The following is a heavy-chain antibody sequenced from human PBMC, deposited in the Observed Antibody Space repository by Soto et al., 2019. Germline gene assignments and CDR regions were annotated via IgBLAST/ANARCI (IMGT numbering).Heavy chain of an antibody. CDR1: GFIFSDYY. J-gene: IGHJ4*02. CDR2: IRHDASGQ. V-gene: IGHV3-7*01. Sequence: EVHLVESGGGLVQPGGSLRLSCVASGFIFSDYYMSWVRQAPGKGLEWVANIRHDASGQYYLDSLKGRFTISRDNAQNSLYLQMNSVTTEDTAVYYSVRDEGTRTLPRGARTQFDYWGQGTLVSVSS. CDR3: VRDEGTRTLPRGARTQFDY. D-gene: IGHD3-10*01.